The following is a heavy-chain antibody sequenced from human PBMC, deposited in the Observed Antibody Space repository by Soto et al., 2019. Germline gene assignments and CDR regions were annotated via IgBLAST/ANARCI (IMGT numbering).Heavy chain of an antibody. CDR1: GGSISSDY. CDR2: IYYSGST. CDR3: ARLGRYCSGGRCYAWFDP. V-gene: IGHV4-59*08. D-gene: IGHD2-15*01. Sequence: QVQLQESGPGLVKPSETLSLTCTVSGGSISSDYWSWIRQPPGKGLEWIGYIYYSGSTNYNPSLKSRVTISVDTSKNQFSLKLSSVTAADTAVYYCARLGRYCSGGRCYAWFDPWGQGTLVPVSS. J-gene: IGHJ5*02.